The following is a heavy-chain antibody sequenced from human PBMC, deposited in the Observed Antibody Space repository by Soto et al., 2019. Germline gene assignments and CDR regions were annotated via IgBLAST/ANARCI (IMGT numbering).Heavy chain of an antibody. Sequence: QVQLVQSGAEVKKPGASVKVSCKASGYTFTSYAMHWVRQAPGQRLEWMGWINAGNGNTKYSQKFQGRVTITRDTYASTAYMELSSLRAEDTAVYYCARRADIAAAGWFDPWGQGTLVTVSS. J-gene: IGHJ5*02. V-gene: IGHV1-3*01. CDR2: INAGNGNT. CDR3: ARRADIAAAGWFDP. CDR1: GYTFTSYA. D-gene: IGHD6-13*01.